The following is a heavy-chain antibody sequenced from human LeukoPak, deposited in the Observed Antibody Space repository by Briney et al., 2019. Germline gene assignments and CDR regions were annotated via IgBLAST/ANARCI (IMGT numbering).Heavy chain of an antibody. J-gene: IGHJ6*03. CDR1: GYSISSGYY. CDR3: ARGSGSSYYYYYMDV. Sequence: SETLSLTCTVSGYSISSGYYWGWIRQPPGKGLEWIGSIYHSGSTYYNPSLKSRVTISVDTSKNQFSLKLSSVTAADTAVYCCARGSGSSYYYYYMDVWGKGTTVTVSS. CDR2: IYHSGST. V-gene: IGHV4-38-2*02. D-gene: IGHD1-26*01.